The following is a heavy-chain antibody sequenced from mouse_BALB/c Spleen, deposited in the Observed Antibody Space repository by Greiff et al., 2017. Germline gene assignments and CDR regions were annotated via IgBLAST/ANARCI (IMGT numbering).Heavy chain of an antibody. CDR3: TRENYGSSYSWFAY. Sequence: VQLKQSGTVLARPGASVKMSCKASGYTFTSYWMHWVKQRPGQGLEWIGAIYPGNSDTSYNQKFKGKAKLTAVTSTSTAYMELSSLTNEDSAVYYCTRENYGSSYSWFAYWGQGTLVTVSA. CDR2: IYPGNSDT. D-gene: IGHD1-1*01. J-gene: IGHJ3*01. CDR1: GYTFTSYW. V-gene: IGHV1-5*01.